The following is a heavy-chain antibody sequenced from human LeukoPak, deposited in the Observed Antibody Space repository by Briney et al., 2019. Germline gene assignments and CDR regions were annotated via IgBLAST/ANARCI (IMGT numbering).Heavy chain of an antibody. CDR3: ARERDGRFFDY. Sequence: GGSLRLSCEVSGLIFRSYWMSWVRQAPGKGLEWVANINQDGGEKYFVDSVRGRFTISRDNAKNLLHLQMNTLRAEDTAVYYCARERDGRFFDYWGQGTLVTVSS. D-gene: IGHD5-24*01. V-gene: IGHV3-7*01. J-gene: IGHJ4*02. CDR1: GLIFRSYW. CDR2: INQDGGEK.